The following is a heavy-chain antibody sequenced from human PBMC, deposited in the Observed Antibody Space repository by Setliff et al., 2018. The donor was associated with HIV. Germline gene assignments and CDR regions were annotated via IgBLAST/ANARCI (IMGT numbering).Heavy chain of an antibody. CDR1: GVSVSSGGYY. J-gene: IGHJ1*01. CDR3: ARGESTTWDLAEYFQH. Sequence: PSETLSLTCTVSGVSVSSGGYYWSWIRQHPGKGLEWIGYVYYTGTSYFNPSLKSRITISVDTSKNHFSLKLGFVTAADTAVYYCARGESTTWDLAEYFQHWG. D-gene: IGHD2-2*01. CDR2: VYYTGTS. V-gene: IGHV4-31*03.